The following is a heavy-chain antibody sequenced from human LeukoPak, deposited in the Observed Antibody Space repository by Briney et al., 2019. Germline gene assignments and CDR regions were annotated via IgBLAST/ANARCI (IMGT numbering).Heavy chain of an antibody. V-gene: IGHV3-23*01. CDR3: ARSPLSTLKSFDS. CDR1: GFTFSNYA. CDR2: FSASGANT. D-gene: IGHD3-16*01. J-gene: IGHJ4*02. Sequence: GGSLRLSCAASGFTFSNYAMSWVRQAPRKGPEWLSTFSASGANTYYADSVRGRFTIPRDNSKDTLYLQMDGLRAKDTAFYYCARSPLSTLKSFDSWGQGTLVSVSS.